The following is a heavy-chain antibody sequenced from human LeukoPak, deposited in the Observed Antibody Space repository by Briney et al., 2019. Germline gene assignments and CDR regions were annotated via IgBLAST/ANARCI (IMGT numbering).Heavy chain of an antibody. V-gene: IGHV1-69*05. D-gene: IGHD3-3*01. CDR2: IIAAFGSG. Sequence: SVKGSCKASGGTFSNNHAITWVRQAPGQGLEWVGGIIAAFGSGKYAQKFQGRVSITTDESTSTAYMELSSLRSEDTAVYYCALYTMFGAVQHAFDIWGQGTMVTVSS. CDR1: GGTFSNNHA. CDR3: ALYTMFGAVQHAFDI. J-gene: IGHJ3*02.